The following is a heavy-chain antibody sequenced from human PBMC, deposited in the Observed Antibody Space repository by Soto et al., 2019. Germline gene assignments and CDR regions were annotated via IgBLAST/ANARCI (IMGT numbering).Heavy chain of an antibody. J-gene: IGHJ5*02. V-gene: IGHV4-30-4*01. CDR3: ASLNLSFDP. Sequence: QVQLQESGPGLVKPSQTLSLTCTVSGASISSGDSFWSWIRQPPGKGLEWIAYIYSSGSTYYNPSLKRRVAISIDTSKNQFSLNLGSLTAADTAVYYCASLNLSFDPWGQGTLVTVSS. CDR1: GASISSGDSF. CDR2: IYSSGST.